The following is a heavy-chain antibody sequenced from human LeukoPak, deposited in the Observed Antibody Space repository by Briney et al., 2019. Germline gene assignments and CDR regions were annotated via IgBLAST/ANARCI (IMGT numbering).Heavy chain of an antibody. CDR1: GGSISSYY. J-gene: IGHJ5*02. Sequence: SETLSLTCTVSGGSISSYYWSWIRQPAGKGLEWIGRIYTSGSTNYNPSLKSRVTMSVDTSKNQFSLKLSSVTAADTAVYYCARDAEITMVRGVLFDPWGQGTLVTVSS. CDR2: IYTSGST. CDR3: ARDAEITMVRGVLFDP. V-gene: IGHV4-4*07. D-gene: IGHD3-10*01.